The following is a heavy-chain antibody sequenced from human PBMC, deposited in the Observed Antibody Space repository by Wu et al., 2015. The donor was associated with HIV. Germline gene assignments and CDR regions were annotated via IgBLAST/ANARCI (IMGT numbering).Heavy chain of an antibody. CDR3: ARDSGGPNCSSTSCLLYYMDV. CDR2: INPNSGGT. Sequence: QVQLVQSGAEVKKPGASVKVSCKASGYTFTGYYMHWVRQAPGQGLEWMGWINPNSGGTNYAQKFQGRVTMTRDTSISTAYMELSRLRSDDTAVYYCARDSGGPNCSSTSCLLYYMDVWGKGTTVTVSS. D-gene: IGHD2-2*01. CDR1: GYTFTGYY. V-gene: IGHV1-2*02. J-gene: IGHJ6*03.